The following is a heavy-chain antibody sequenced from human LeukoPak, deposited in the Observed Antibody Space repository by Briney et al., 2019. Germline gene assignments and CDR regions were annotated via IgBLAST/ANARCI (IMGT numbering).Heavy chain of an antibody. CDR1: GGSISGYD. CDR3: ARHGNGWSFDY. V-gene: IGHV4-59*08. CDR2: ISYSGST. D-gene: IGHD6-19*01. J-gene: IGHJ4*02. Sequence: PSETLSLTCTVSGGSISGYDWSWIWQPPGKGLEWIGYISYSGSTNHNPSLKSRVSISVDTSKNQFSLNLNSVTAADTAVFYCARHGNGWSFDYWGQGTLVTVSS.